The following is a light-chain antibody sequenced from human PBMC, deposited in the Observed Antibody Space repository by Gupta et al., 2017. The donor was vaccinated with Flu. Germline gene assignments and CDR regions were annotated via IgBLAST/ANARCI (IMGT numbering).Light chain of an antibody. Sequence: QSALTQPRSVSGSPGQSVAISCTGTSSDVGAYDYVSCYQQHPGQAPKLIIYEVNKRPSGVPDRFACSKSGNTASLAISGLQAEDESDYHCNAYGASIFFGGGTRLTVL. V-gene: IGLV2-11*01. CDR3: NAYGASIF. CDR2: EVN. J-gene: IGLJ2*01. CDR1: SSDVGAYDY.